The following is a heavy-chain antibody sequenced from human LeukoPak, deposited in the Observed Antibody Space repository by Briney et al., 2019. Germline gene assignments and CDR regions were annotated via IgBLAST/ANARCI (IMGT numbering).Heavy chain of an antibody. Sequence: GGSLRLSCAASGFTFSNYGMQWVRQAPGKGLEWVAVTSHDGTTTFYADSVKGRITISRDNSKNTLDLQMDSLRVEDTAVYFCAKEPNAYSSGWYFQDWGQGTLVTVSS. CDR3: AKEPNAYSSGWYFQD. CDR1: GFTFSNYG. CDR2: TSHDGTTT. J-gene: IGHJ1*01. D-gene: IGHD6-25*01. V-gene: IGHV3-30*18.